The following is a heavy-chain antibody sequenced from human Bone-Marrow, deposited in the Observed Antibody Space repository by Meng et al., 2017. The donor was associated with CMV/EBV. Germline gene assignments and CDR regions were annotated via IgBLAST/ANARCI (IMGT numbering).Heavy chain of an antibody. J-gene: IGHJ3*02. V-gene: IGHV3-72*01. Sequence: GESLKISCAASGFTFSDHYMDWVRQAPGKGLEWVGRTRNKANSYTTEYAASVKGRFTISRDDSKNSLYLQMNSLKTEDTAVYYCSRDYLGADSSGYHEPDNAFDIWGQGTMVPVSS. CDR3: SRDYLGADSSGYHEPDNAFDI. CDR2: TRNKANSYTT. D-gene: IGHD3-22*01. CDR1: GFTFSDHY.